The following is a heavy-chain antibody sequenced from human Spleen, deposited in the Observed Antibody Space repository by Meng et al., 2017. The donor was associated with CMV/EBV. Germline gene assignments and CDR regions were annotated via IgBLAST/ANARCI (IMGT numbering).Heavy chain of an antibody. CDR1: GYTFTGYY. V-gene: IGHV1-2*02. CDR3: ARDRGHSGTYYGGDAFDL. CDR2: INPNSGGT. J-gene: IGHJ3*01. Sequence: ASVKVSCKASGYTFTGYYMHWVRQAPGQGLEWMGWINPNSGGTNYAQKFQGRVTMTRDTSISTAYMELRSLRSDDTAVYYCARDRGHSGTYYGGDAFDLWGQGTVVTVSS. D-gene: IGHD1-26*01.